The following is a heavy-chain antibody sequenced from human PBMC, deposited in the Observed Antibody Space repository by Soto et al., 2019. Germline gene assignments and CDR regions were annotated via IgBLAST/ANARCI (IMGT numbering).Heavy chain of an antibody. CDR2: IYSGGST. CDR3: ARDPWAADY. J-gene: IGHJ4*02. V-gene: IGHV3-66*01. Sequence: EVQLVESGGGLVQPGGSLRLSCAASGFTVSTKYMSWVHQAPGKGLEWVSVIYSGGSTFYAYSVRGRFTISTDNSKNTVNLQMNSLRAEDTAVYYCARDPWAADYWGQGTLVTVSS. D-gene: IGHD3-16*01. CDR1: GFTVSTKY.